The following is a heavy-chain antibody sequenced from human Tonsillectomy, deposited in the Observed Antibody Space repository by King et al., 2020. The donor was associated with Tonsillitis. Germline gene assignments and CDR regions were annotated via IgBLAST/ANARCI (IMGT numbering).Heavy chain of an antibody. CDR2: IYYSGST. V-gene: IGHV4-30-4*01. CDR3: ATSMVRGVPYYYSDY. Sequence: VQLQESGPGLVKPSQTLSLTCTVSGDSISSGDYYWSWIRQPPGKGLEWIGYIYYSGSTYYNPSLKSRVTISVDTSKNQVSLKVGSVTAADTAVYYFATSMVRGVPYYYSDYWGQGTLVTVSS. J-gene: IGHJ4*02. D-gene: IGHD3-10*01. CDR1: GDSISSGDYY.